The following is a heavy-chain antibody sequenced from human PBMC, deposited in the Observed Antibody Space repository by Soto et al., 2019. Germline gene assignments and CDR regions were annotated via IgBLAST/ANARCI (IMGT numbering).Heavy chain of an antibody. CDR2: MNPGSGDT. CDR3: ARMASFGSLNWYDP. J-gene: IGHJ5*02. Sequence: GASVEVSCKXSGYIFTNNDVSWVRQATGQGLEWMGWMNPGSGDTGYAQKFQGRVTMTRNISIATAYMELSSLRADDTAIYYCARMASFGSLNWYDPWGQGTLVTVS. V-gene: IGHV1-8*01. D-gene: IGHD5-18*01. CDR1: GYIFTNND.